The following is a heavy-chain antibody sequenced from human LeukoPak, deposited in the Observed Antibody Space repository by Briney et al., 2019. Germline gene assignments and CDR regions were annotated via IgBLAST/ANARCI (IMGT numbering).Heavy chain of an antibody. CDR2: IYPRDSYY. Sequence: GESLKTSRKGPGYSFTSYWIGWVRQMPGKGLEWRGLIYPRDSYYRYSPSFQGMVTISADKSICTAYLQWSSLKASDTAMYYCARLRSDVTMVRGYYYYGLVVWGQGSKVTVSS. CDR1: GYSFTSYW. CDR3: ARLRSDVTMVRGYYYYGLVV. D-gene: IGHD3-10*01. J-gene: IGHJ6*02. V-gene: IGHV5-51*01.